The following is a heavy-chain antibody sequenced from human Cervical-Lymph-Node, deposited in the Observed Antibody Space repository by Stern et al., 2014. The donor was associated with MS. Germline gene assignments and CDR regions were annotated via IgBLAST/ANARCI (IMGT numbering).Heavy chain of an antibody. CDR3: ARERAVTTYDYYYGMDV. CDR2: INPSGGST. Sequence: QVQLVQSGAEVKKPGASVKVSCKASGYTFTSYYMHWVRQAPGQGLEWMGIINPSGGSTSYAQKFQGRVTMTRDTSTSTVYMKLSSLRSEDTAVYYCARERAVTTYDYYYGMDVWGQGTTVTVSS. CDR1: GYTFTSYY. V-gene: IGHV1-46*01. D-gene: IGHD4-17*01. J-gene: IGHJ6*02.